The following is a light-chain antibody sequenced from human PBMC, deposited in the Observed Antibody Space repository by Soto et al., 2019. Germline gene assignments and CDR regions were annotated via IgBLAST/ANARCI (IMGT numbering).Light chain of an antibody. CDR3: QQYVSSRMYT. CDR2: GAS. Sequence: EIVLTQSPGILSLSPGERATLSCRASQSVSSSYLAWYQQKPGQAPRLLIYGASSRATGIPDRFSGSGSGTDFTLTMSRLEPEDFAVYYCQQYVSSRMYTFGQGTKLEIK. CDR1: QSVSSSY. J-gene: IGKJ2*01. V-gene: IGKV3-20*01.